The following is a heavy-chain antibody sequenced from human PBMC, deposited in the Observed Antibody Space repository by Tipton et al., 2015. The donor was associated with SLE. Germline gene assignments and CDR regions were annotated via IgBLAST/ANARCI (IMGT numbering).Heavy chain of an antibody. V-gene: IGHV3-9*03. Sequence: SLRLSCVASGFTFDAYAMHWVRQAPGKGLEWVSGIGWNSGDIDYAESVKGRFIISRDNAKNSLYLQMNSLRDDDMALYYCAKSRGGVGCDGYDAVSLLVDWSQATVVSVSS. CDR3: AKSRGGVGCDGYDAVSLLVD. D-gene: IGHD5-12*01. CDR1: GFTFDAYA. J-gene: IGHJ4*02. CDR2: IGWNSGDI.